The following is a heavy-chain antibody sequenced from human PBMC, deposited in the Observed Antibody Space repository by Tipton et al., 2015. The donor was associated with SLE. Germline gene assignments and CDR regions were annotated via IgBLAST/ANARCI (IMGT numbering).Heavy chain of an antibody. CDR3: ARENDNFWSGYDY. CDR2: INTDNGNT. D-gene: IGHD3-3*01. CDR1: GFTFTNYA. Sequence: LVQSGAEVKKPGASGKVSCRASGFTFTNYAIHWVRQDPGQRLEWVGWINTDNGNTKYSHRLQGRITIARDTSANTVYMELSSLRSEDTAVYYCARENDNFWSGYDYWGQGTLVTVSS. J-gene: IGHJ4*02. V-gene: IGHV1-3*04.